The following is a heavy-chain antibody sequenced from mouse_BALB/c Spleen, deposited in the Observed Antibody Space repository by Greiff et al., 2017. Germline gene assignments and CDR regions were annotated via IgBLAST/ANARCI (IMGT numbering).Heavy chain of an antibody. J-gene: IGHJ2*01. CDR3: ARGATVDPFDY. Sequence: QVQLQQPGAELVKPGASVKLSCKASGYTFTSYWMHWVKQRPGQGLEWIGEINPSNGRTNYNEKFKSKATLTVDKSSSTAYMQLSSLTSEDSAVYYCARGATVDPFDYWGQGTTLTVSS. V-gene: IGHV1S81*02. CDR2: INPSNGRT. CDR1: GYTFTSYW. D-gene: IGHD1-1*01.